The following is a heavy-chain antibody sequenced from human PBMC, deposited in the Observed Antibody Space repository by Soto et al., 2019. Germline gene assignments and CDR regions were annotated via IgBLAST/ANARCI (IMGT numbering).Heavy chain of an antibody. CDR2: IYYSGST. CDR3: ARDRAARYDYYGMDV. Sequence: PSETLSLTCTVSGGSVSSGSYYWSWIRQPPGKGLEWIGYIYYSGSTNYNPSLKSRVTISVDTSKNQFSLKLSSVTAADTAVYYCARDRAARYDYYGMDVWGQGTTVTVS. V-gene: IGHV4-61*01. J-gene: IGHJ6*02. CDR1: GGSVSSGSYY. D-gene: IGHD6-6*01.